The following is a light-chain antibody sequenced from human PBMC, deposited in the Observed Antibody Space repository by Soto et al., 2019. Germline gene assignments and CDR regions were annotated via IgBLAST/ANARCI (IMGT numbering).Light chain of an antibody. CDR2: GAS. Sequence: EIVMTQSPATLSVSPGERATLSCRASQSVANDLAWYQHKPGQAPRLLTHGASTRATGIPARFSGVGSGTEFTLTISSLEPEDVAMYYCQQYFRSLVEFGQGTKVEIK. CDR1: QSVAND. V-gene: IGKV3-15*01. CDR3: QQYFRSLVE. J-gene: IGKJ1*01.